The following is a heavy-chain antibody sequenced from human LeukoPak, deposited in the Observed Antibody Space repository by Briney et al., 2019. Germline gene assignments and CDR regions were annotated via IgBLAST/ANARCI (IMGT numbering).Heavy chain of an antibody. CDR1: GGSITSDNYF. CDR3: ARHRDSGDYFWYFDL. Sequence: SETLSLTCTVSGGSITSDNYFWSWIRHLPGKGLEWIGYIHHSGSPYYNPSLKSRVTISVDTSKNQFSLKLTSVTAADTAVYHCARHRDSGDYFWYFDLWGRGTLVTVSS. J-gene: IGHJ2*01. CDR2: IHHSGSP. D-gene: IGHD4-17*01. V-gene: IGHV4-61*01.